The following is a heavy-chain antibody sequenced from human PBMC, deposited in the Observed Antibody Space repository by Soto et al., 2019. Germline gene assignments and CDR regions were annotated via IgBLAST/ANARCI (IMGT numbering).Heavy chain of an antibody. J-gene: IGHJ6*02. CDR1: GGTFSSYT. V-gene: IGHV1-69*12. Sequence: QVQLVQSGAEVKKPGSSVKVSCTASGGTFSSYTINWVRQAPGQGLEWMGGIIPIFGTTNYAQKFKGRVTLTADESPSIAYMELSSLRSEDTAVYYCARGGDGYNYYYYYGMDVWGQGTTVTVS. CDR3: ARGGDGYNYYYYYGMDV. CDR2: IIPIFGTT. D-gene: IGHD5-12*01.